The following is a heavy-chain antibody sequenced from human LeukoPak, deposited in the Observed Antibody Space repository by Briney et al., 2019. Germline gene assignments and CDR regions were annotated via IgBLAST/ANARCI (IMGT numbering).Heavy chain of an antibody. Sequence: LKISCTASGFTFSGYWMNWVRQAPGKGLVWVSRIGSDGGSTTYADSVKGRFTISRDNAKNTLYLQMTSLRAEDTAVYYCARGGSGNFYYWGQGTLVTVSS. J-gene: IGHJ4*02. CDR3: ARGGSGNFYY. CDR1: GFTFSGYW. V-gene: IGHV3-74*03. D-gene: IGHD1-26*01. CDR2: IGSDGGST.